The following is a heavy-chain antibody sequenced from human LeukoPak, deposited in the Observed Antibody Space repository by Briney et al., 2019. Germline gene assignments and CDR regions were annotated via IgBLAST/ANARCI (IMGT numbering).Heavy chain of an antibody. V-gene: IGHV4-59*01. CDR1: GGSISSYY. CDR2: MHYSGST. CDR3: ARERTIAVAGTSVFDP. J-gene: IGHJ5*02. Sequence: SSETLSLTCSVSGGSISSYYWSWIRQPPGKGLEWIGYMHYSGSTKYNPSLKSRVTISVDTSKNQFSLKLSSVTAADTAEYYCARERTIAVAGTSVFDPWGQGTLVTVSS. D-gene: IGHD6-19*01.